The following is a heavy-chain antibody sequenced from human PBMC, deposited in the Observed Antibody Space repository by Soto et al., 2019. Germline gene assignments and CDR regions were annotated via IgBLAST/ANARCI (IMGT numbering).Heavy chain of an antibody. J-gene: IGHJ6*02. CDR1: GGTFSSYA. CDR3: AREEDSSSWYLYYYGMDV. Sequence: VQLVQSGAEVKKPGSSVKVSCKASGGTFSSYAISWVRQAPGQGLEWMGGIIPIFGTANYAQKFQGRVTITADESTSTAYMELSSLRSEDTAVYYCAREEDSSSWYLYYYGMDVWGQGTTVTVSS. CDR2: IIPIFGTA. D-gene: IGHD6-13*01. V-gene: IGHV1-69*01.